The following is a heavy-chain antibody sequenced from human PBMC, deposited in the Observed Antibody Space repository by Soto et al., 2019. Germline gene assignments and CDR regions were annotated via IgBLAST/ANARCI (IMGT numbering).Heavy chain of an antibody. CDR2: IIPIFGTA. J-gene: IGHJ5*02. D-gene: IGHD3-22*01. CDR3: ARDMLYYYDSSGYSWFDP. Sequence: RASVKVSCKASGGTFSSYAISWVRQAPGQGLEWMGGIIPIFGTANYAQKFQGRVTITADESTSTAYMELSSLRSEDTAVYYCARDMLYYYDSSGYSWFDPWGQGTLVTVSS. CDR1: GGTFSSYA. V-gene: IGHV1-69*13.